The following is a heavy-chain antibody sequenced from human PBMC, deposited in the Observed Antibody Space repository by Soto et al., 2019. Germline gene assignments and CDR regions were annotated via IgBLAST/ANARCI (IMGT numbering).Heavy chain of an antibody. V-gene: IGHV1-18*01. CDR2: ISAYNGNT. CDR1: GYTFTSYG. Sequence: QVQLVQSGAEVKKPGASVKVSCKASGYTFTSYGISWVRQAPGQGLEWMGWISAYNGNTNDAQKLQGRVTMTTDTSTSTAYMELRSLRSDDTAVYYCARFASSSWFRGAYYYGMDVWGQGTTVTVSS. CDR3: ARFASSSWFRGAYYYGMDV. D-gene: IGHD6-13*01. J-gene: IGHJ6*02.